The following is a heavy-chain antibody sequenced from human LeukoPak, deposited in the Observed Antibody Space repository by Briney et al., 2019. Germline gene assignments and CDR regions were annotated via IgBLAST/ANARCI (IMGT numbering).Heavy chain of an antibody. CDR1: GGTFSSYA. CDR2: MNPKSGNT. V-gene: IGHV1-8*02. J-gene: IGHJ4*02. Sequence: ASVKVSCKASGGTFSSYAINWVRQATGQGLEWMGWMNPKSGNTGYAQKFQGRVTMTRNTSISTAYMQLSSLRSEDTAVYYCARDYGDYYFDYWGQGTLVTVSS. D-gene: IGHD4-17*01. CDR3: ARDYGDYYFDY.